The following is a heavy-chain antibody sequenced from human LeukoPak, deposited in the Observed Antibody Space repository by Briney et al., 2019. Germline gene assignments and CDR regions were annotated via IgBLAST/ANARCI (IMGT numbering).Heavy chain of an antibody. D-gene: IGHD6-6*01. V-gene: IGHV4-34*01. J-gene: IGHJ4*02. CDR1: GGSFSGCY. CDR3: AKLHSTSSGFDF. Sequence: PSETLSLTCAVYGGSFSGCYWSWIRQPPGKGLEWIGEINHSGSTNYNPSLKSRVTISVDTSKNQFSLKLNSVTAADTAAYYCAKLHSTSSGFDFWGQGTLVTVSS. CDR2: INHSGST.